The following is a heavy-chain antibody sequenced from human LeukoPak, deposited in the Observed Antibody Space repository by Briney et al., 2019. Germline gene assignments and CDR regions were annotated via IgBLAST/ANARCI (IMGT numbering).Heavy chain of an antibody. Sequence: PGGSLRLSCVASGFTFSSFWMSWVRQAPGKGLEWVAKIIQDGSEKYYVDSAKGRFTISRDNAKNSLYLQMNSLRAEDTAVYYCARDSPGIMIFGVVTPNGGQGTLVTVSS. J-gene: IGHJ4*02. CDR3: ARDSPGIMIFGVVTPN. CDR1: GFTFSSFW. V-gene: IGHV3-7*05. D-gene: IGHD3-3*01. CDR2: IIQDGSEK.